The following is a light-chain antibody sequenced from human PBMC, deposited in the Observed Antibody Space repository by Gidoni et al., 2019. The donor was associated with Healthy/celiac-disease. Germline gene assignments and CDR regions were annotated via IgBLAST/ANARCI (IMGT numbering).Light chain of an antibody. CDR3: QQCYSFPLT. J-gene: IGKJ4*01. V-gene: IGKV1D-8*01. Sequence: VIRMTQSSLLSASTGDRVTISCRMSQGIRSYLAWYQQKPGKAPELLIYAASTLQSGVPSRFSGSGSGTDFTLTISCLQSEDFATYYCQQCYSFPLTFXGXTKVEIK. CDR1: QGIRSY. CDR2: AAS.